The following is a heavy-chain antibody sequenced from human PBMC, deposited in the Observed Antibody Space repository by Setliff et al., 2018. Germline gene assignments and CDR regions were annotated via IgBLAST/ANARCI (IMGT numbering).Heavy chain of an antibody. CDR2: IFYSDTA. Sequence: SETLSLTCTVSGGSIGPHYWSWIRQAPGKGLEWIGHIFYSDTAKYNPSLESRAAISVDSSKNQFSLKLRSVTAADTAVYYCARDRSTVTRGVTSFFYYYMDVWGGGTTVT. CDR3: ARDRSTVTRGVTSFFYYYMDV. V-gene: IGHV4-59*11. J-gene: IGHJ6*03. D-gene: IGHD3-10*01. CDR1: GGSIGPHY.